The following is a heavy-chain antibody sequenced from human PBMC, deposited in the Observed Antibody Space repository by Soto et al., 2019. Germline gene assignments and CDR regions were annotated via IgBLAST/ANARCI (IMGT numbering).Heavy chain of an antibody. CDR2: ISSSSSTI. CDR1: GFTFSSYS. J-gene: IGHJ6*02. V-gene: IGHV3-48*02. CDR3: ARDGGLYYYYGMDV. D-gene: IGHD3-10*01. Sequence: EVQLVESGGGLVQPGGSLRLSCAASGFTFSSYSMNWVRQAPGTGLEWVSYISSSSSTIYYADSVKGRFTISRDNAKNSLYLQMDSLRDEDTAVYYCARDGGLYYYYGMDVWGQGTTVTVSS.